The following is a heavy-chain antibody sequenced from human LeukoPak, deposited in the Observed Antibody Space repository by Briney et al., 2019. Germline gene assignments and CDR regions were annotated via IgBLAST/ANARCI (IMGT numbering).Heavy chain of an antibody. D-gene: IGHD1-26*01. CDR1: GFTFSSYG. V-gene: IGHV3-30*18. Sequence: GGSLRLSCAASGFTFSSYGMHWVRQAPGKGLEWVAVISYDGSNKYYADSVKGRFTISRDNSKNTLYLQMNSLRAEDTAVYYCAKYIKTRGWRLYYYGMDVWGQGTTVTVSS. CDR3: AKYIKTRGWRLYYYGMDV. CDR2: ISYDGSNK. J-gene: IGHJ6*02.